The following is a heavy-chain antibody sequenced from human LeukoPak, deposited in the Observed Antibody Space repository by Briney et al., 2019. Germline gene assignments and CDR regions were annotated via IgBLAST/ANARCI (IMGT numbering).Heavy chain of an antibody. CDR1: GFTFSNAW. Sequence: GGSLRLSCAASGFTFSNAWMSWVRQAPGKGLEWVGRIKSKTDGGTTDYAAPVKGRFTISRDDSKNTLYLQMNSLKTEDTAVYYCTTIVVITTGGLDYWGQGTLVTVSS. D-gene: IGHD3-22*01. J-gene: IGHJ4*02. V-gene: IGHV3-15*01. CDR2: IKSKTDGGTT. CDR3: TTIVVITTGGLDY.